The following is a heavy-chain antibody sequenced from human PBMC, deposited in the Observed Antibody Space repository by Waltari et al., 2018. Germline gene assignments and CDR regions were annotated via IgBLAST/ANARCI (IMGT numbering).Heavy chain of an antibody. J-gene: IGHJ2*01. V-gene: IGHV1-3*01. D-gene: IGHD6-19*01. CDR1: GYTFTSYA. CDR3: ARVPRIAVAGTGGARYWYFDL. Sequence: QVQLVQSGAEVKKPGASVKVSCKASGYTFTSYAMHWVRQAPGQRLEWMGWINAGNGNTKYSQKFQGRVTITRDTSASTAYMELSSLRSEDTAVYYCARVPRIAVAGTGGARYWYFDLWGRGTLVTVSS. CDR2: INAGNGNT.